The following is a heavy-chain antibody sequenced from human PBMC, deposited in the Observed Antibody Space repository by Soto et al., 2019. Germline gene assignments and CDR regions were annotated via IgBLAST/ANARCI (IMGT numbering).Heavy chain of an antibody. D-gene: IGHD6-13*01. Sequence: SGPTLVNPTETLTLTCTVSGSSLSNARMGVSWIRQPPGKALEWLAHIFSNDEKSYSTSLKSRLTISKDTSKSQVVLTVTNMDPVDTATYYCARMNPGIAATGFDPWGQGTLVTVSS. J-gene: IGHJ5*02. CDR3: ARMNPGIAATGFDP. V-gene: IGHV2-26*01. CDR1: GSSLSNARMG. CDR2: IFSNDEK.